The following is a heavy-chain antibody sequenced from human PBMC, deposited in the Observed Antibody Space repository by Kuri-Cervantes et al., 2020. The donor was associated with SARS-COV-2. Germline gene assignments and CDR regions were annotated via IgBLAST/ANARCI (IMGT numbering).Heavy chain of an antibody. CDR2: IYHSGST. CDR1: GYSINNGYY. V-gene: IGHV4-38-2*01. Sequence: ESLKISCAVSGYSINNGYYWGWTRQPPGKGLEWIGSIYHSGSTYYNPSLEGRVTISVDTSKNQFSLKLTSVTAADTAIYYCARHEPLLNAFDIWGQGTMVTVSS. CDR3: ARHEPLLNAFDI. J-gene: IGHJ3*02. D-gene: IGHD1-26*01.